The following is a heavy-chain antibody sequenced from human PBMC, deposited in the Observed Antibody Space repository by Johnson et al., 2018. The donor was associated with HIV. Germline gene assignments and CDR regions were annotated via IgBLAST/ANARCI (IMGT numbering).Heavy chain of an antibody. CDR1: GFTFNSYG. D-gene: IGHD1-26*01. CDR3: AKDLFTEREDDVFDI. Sequence: QEQLVESGGGVVQPGRSLRLSCAASGFTFNSYGMHWVRQAPGKGLEWVALIWYDGSNKYYADSVKGRFTISRDNSKNTLYLQMNTLRAEDTAIYYCAKDLFTEREDDVFDIWGQGTMCTVSS. J-gene: IGHJ3*02. V-gene: IGHV3-33*06. CDR2: IWYDGSNK.